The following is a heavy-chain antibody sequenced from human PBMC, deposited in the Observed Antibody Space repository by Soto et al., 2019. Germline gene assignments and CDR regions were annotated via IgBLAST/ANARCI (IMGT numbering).Heavy chain of an antibody. CDR3: AHPRGYGVFDAVDI. Sequence: LRLSCAASGFFFSTYAMNWVRQAPGKGLEWVSAISNNGYDTYYAESVRGRFTISRDNSINTLYLQMSRLRTEDTAVYYCAHPRGYGVFDAVDIWGQGTMVT. CDR2: ISNNGYDT. D-gene: IGHD4-17*01. CDR1: GFFFSTYA. J-gene: IGHJ3*02. V-gene: IGHV3-23*01.